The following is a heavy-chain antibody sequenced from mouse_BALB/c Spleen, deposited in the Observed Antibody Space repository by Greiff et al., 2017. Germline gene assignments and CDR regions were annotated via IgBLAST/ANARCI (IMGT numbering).Heavy chain of an antibody. Sequence: EVQLVESGGGLVKPGGSLKLSCAASGFTFSSYTMSWVRQTPEKRLEWVATISSGGSYTYYPDSVKGRFTISRDNAKNTLYLQMSSLKSEDTAMYYCTREGNGSDYWGQGTTLTVSS. CDR3: TREGNGSDY. CDR2: ISSGGSYT. V-gene: IGHV5-6-4*01. CDR1: GFTFSSYT. J-gene: IGHJ2*01.